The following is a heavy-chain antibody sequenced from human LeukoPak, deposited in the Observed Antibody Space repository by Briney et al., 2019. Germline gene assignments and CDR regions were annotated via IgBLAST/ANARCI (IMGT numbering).Heavy chain of an antibody. CDR3: AREASCSSTTCYFDY. Sequence: GGSLRLSCAASGFNFSDFYMSWIRQAPGKGLEWLSCISLSVSTIIYAASVKGRVTVSRDNAKTSLFLQMNSLRADDTAVYYCAREASCSSTTCYFDYWGQGTLVTVSS. CDR1: GFNFSDFY. CDR2: ISLSVSTI. J-gene: IGHJ4*02. V-gene: IGHV3-11*01. D-gene: IGHD2-2*01.